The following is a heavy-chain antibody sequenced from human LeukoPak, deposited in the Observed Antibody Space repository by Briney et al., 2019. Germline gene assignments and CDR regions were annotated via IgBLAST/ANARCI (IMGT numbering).Heavy chain of an antibody. CDR1: GFTFRSYA. J-gene: IGHJ5*02. Sequence: GGSLRLSCAASGFTFRSYAMSWVRQAPGKGLEWVSAISGSGGSTYYADSVKGRFTISRDNSKNTLYLQMNSLRAEDTAVYYCARDRAYYYDSSGPIQNWFDPWGQGTLVTVSS. CDR2: ISGSGGST. V-gene: IGHV3-23*01. D-gene: IGHD3-22*01. CDR3: ARDRAYYYDSSGPIQNWFDP.